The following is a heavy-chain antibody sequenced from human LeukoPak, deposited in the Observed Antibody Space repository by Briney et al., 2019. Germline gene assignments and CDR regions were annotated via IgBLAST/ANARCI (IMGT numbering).Heavy chain of an antibody. J-gene: IGHJ5*02. V-gene: IGHV4-30-4*01. CDR2: IYYSGST. Sequence: SQTLSLTCTVSGGSISSGDYYWSWIRQPPGKGLEWIGYIYYSGSTYYNPSLKSRVTISVDRSKNQFSLKLSSVTAADTAVYYCARGASSDWYYALREYNRFDPWGQGTLVTVSS. CDR1: GGSISSGDYY. D-gene: IGHD6-19*01. CDR3: ARGASSDWYYALREYNRFDP.